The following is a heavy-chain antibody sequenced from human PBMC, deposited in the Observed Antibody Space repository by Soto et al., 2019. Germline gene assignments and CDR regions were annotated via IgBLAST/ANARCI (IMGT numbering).Heavy chain of an antibody. CDR2: ISSSSSYI. Sequence: GGSLRLSCAASGFTFSSYSMNWVRQAPGKGLEWVSSISSSSSYIYYADSVKGRFTISRDNAKNSLYLQMNSLRAEDTAVYYCARVPTFSYGDTDDYWGQGTLVTVSS. D-gene: IGHD4-17*01. V-gene: IGHV3-21*01. CDR3: ARVPTFSYGDTDDY. J-gene: IGHJ4*02. CDR1: GFTFSSYS.